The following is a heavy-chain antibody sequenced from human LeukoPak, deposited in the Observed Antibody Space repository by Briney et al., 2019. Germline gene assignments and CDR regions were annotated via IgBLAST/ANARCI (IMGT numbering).Heavy chain of an antibody. D-gene: IGHD3-3*01. J-gene: IGHJ5*02. CDR2: FSWNSSSI. CDR1: GYAFDDYP. V-gene: IGHV3-9*01. Sequence: GGSLRLSCAASGYAFDDYPMPWVRQAPGKGLEWVARFSWNSSSIGYVDSVKGRFTSSRDNATNSLYLQMNSLSAEDTALYYCAKDISPDYDGPFDPWGQGTLVTVSS. CDR3: AKDISPDYDGPFDP.